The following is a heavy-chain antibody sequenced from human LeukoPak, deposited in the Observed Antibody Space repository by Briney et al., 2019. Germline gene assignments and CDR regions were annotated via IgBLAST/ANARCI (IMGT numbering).Heavy chain of an antibody. CDR1: GGSISSSSYY. CDR2: IYYSGST. J-gene: IGHJ5*02. CDR3: ARASASYCGGDCSLRWFDP. V-gene: IGHV4-39*07. D-gene: IGHD2-21*02. Sequence: PSETLSLTCTVSGGSISSSSYYWGWIRQPPGKGLEWIGSIYYSGSTNYNPSLKSRVTISVDTSKNQFSLKLSSVTAADTAVYYCARASASYCGGDCSLRWFDPWGQGTLVTVSS.